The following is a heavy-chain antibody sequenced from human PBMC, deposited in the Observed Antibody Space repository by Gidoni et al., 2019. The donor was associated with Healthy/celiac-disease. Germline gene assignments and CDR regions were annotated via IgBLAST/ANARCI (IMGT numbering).Heavy chain of an antibody. V-gene: IGHV1-69*08. CDR3: AREGELRGVGAFDI. CDR2: IIPILGIA. D-gene: IGHD1-26*01. J-gene: IGHJ3*02. CDR1: GGTFSSYT. Sequence: QVQLVQSGAEVKKPGSSVKVSCKASGGTFSSYTISWVRQAPGQGLEWMGRIIPILGIANYAQKFQGRVTITADKSTSTAYMELSSLRSEDTAVYYCAREGELRGVGAFDIWGQGTMVTVSS.